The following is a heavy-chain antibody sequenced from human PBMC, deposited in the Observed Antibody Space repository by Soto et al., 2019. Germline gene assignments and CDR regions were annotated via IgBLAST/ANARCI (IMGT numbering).Heavy chain of an antibody. V-gene: IGHV4-59*01. CDR2: IYYSGST. CDR1: GGSISSYY. J-gene: IGHJ6*02. D-gene: IGHD3-10*01. Sequence: PSETLSLTCTVSGGSISSYYWSWIRQAPGKGLEWIGYIYYSGSTNYNPSLKSRVTISVDTSKNQFSLKLSSVTAADTAVFYCARWGGSPYYYGMDVWGQGTTVTVSS. CDR3: ARWGGSPYYYGMDV.